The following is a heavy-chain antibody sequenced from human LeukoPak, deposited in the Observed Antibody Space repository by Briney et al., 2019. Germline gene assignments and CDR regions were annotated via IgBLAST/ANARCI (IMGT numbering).Heavy chain of an antibody. V-gene: IGHV3-30*18. J-gene: IGHJ4*02. Sequence: GGSLRLSCAAPGFTFSSYAMSWVRQAPGKGLEWVAVISYDGSNKYYADSVKGRFTISRDNSKNTLYLQMNSLRAEDTAVYYCSKDMRWLRLGYYFDYWGQGTLVTVSS. CDR2: ISYDGSNK. CDR1: GFTFSSYA. CDR3: SKDMRWLRLGYYFDY. D-gene: IGHD5-12*01.